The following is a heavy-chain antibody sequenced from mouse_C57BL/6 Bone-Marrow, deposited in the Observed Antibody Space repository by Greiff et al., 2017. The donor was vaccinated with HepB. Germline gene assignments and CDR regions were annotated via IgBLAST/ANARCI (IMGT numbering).Heavy chain of an antibody. CDR1: GYTFTSYW. J-gene: IGHJ1*03. D-gene: IGHD1-1*01. CDR2: IHPNSGST. CDR3: ARGRYYYDDWYFDV. Sequence: QVQLQQPGAELVKPGASVKLSCKASGYTFTSYWMHWVKQRPGQGLEWIGMIHPNSGSTNYNEKFKSKATLTVDKSSSPAYMQLSSLTSEDSAVYYGARGRYYYDDWYFDVWGTGTTVTVSS. V-gene: IGHV1-64*01.